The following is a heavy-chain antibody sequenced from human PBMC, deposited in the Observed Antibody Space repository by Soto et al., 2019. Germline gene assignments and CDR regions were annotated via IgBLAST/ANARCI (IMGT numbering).Heavy chain of an antibody. CDR1: GYSFTSYR. D-gene: IGHD2-2*01. V-gene: IGHV5-10-1*01. Sequence: PGESLKISCKGSGYSFTSYRISWVRQMPGKGLEWMGRIDPSDSYTNYSPSFQGHVTISADKSISTAYLQWSSLKASDTAMYYCARLGVYCSSTSCYPPRYYYGMDVWGQGTTVTVPS. CDR3: ARLGVYCSSTSCYPPRYYYGMDV. J-gene: IGHJ6*02. CDR2: IDPSDSYT.